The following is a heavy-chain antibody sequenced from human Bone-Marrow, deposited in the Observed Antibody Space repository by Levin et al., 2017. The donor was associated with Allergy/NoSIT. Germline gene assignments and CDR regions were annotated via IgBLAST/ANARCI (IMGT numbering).Heavy chain of an antibody. CDR1: GFTVSSNF. Sequence: GGSLRLSCAASGFTVSSNFMSWVRQAPGKGLEWVSVIFSGGDTSYADSVKGRFTISRDNSKNTMDLHMNSLRAEDTAVYYCAKTYGGGFDPWGQGTLVTVSS. CDR2: IFSGGDT. D-gene: IGHD4-23*01. J-gene: IGHJ5*02. V-gene: IGHV3-66*01. CDR3: AKTYGGGFDP.